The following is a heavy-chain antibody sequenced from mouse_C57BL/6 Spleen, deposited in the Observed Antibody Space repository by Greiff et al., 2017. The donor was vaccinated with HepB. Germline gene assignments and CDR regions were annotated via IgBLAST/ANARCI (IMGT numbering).Heavy chain of an antibody. V-gene: IGHV1-50*01. CDR3: ARWLGGYAMDY. CDR2: IDPSDSYT. J-gene: IGHJ4*01. D-gene: IGHD3-3*01. CDR1: GYTFTSYW. Sequence: VQLQQPGAELVKPGASVKLSCKASGYTFTSYWMQWVKQRPGQGLEWIGEIDPSDSYTNYNQKFKGKATLTVDTSSSTAYMQLSSLTSEDSAVYYCARWLGGYAMDYWGQGTSVTVSS.